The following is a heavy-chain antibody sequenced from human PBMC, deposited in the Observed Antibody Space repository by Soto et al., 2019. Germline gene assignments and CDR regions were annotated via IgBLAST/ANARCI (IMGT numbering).Heavy chain of an antibody. CDR2: ISYDGSNK. CDR1: GFTFSSYG. J-gene: IGHJ3*02. D-gene: IGHD3-22*01. Sequence: QVQLVESGGGVVQPGRSLRLSCAASGFTFSSYGMHWVRQAPGKGLEWVAVISYDGSNKYYADSVKGRFTISRDNSKNTLYLQMNSLRAEDTAVYYCAKDQYYYDSSVLNPDAFDIWGQGTMVTVSS. V-gene: IGHV3-30*18. CDR3: AKDQYYYDSSVLNPDAFDI.